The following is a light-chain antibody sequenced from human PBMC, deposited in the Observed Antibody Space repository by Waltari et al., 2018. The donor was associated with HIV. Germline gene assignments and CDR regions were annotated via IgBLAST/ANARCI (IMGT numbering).Light chain of an antibody. CDR3: NSYTSSSTWV. V-gene: IGLV2-14*01. J-gene: IGLJ3*02. CDR1: SSDVGGYNY. Sequence: QSALTQPASVSGSPGQSITISCPGTSSDVGGYNYVPWYQQHPGKAPKLMIYEVSNLPSRVSKRFSVSKAGNTASLTISGLQAEDEADYYCNSYTSSSTWVFGGGTKLPVL. CDR2: EVS.